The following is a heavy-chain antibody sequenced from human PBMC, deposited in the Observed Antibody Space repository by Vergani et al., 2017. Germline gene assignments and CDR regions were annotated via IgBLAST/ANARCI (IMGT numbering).Heavy chain of an antibody. CDR2: IYYSGST. CDR1: GGSISSSSYY. Sequence: QLQLQESGPGLVKPSETLSLTCTVSGGSISSSSYYWGWIRQPPGKGLEWIGSIYYSGSTYYNPSLKSRVTISVDTSKNQFSLKLSSVTAADTAVDYCARGAAYYDYGMDVWGQGTTVTGSS. V-gene: IGHV4-39*07. CDR3: ARGAAYYDYGMDV. J-gene: IGHJ6*02.